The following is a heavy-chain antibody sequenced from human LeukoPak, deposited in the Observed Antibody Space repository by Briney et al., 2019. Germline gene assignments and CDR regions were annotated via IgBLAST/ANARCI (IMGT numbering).Heavy chain of an antibody. CDR3: ARADSSGWYGRWPFDP. CDR1: GGFISSYY. D-gene: IGHD6-19*01. V-gene: IGHV4-59*01. Sequence: SETLSLTRTVSGGFISSYYWSWIRQPPAKGLEWIGYIYYSGSTHYNPSLKTLVTISVESSENQFSLKLSSVTAADAAVYYCARADSSGWYGRWPFDPWGQGPLVTVSS. J-gene: IGHJ5*02. CDR2: IYYSGST.